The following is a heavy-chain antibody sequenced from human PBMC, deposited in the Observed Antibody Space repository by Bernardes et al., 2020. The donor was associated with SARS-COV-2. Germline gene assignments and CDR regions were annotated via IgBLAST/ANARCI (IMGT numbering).Heavy chain of an antibody. Sequence: SETLSLTCAVYGGSFSGYYWSWIRQPPGKGLEWIGEINHSGSTNYNPSLKSRVTISVDTSKNQFSLKLSSVTAADTAVYYCARDAYSGYETEDAGGYWGQGTLVTVSS. J-gene: IGHJ4*02. CDR3: ARDAYSGYETEDAGGY. D-gene: IGHD5-12*01. CDR2: INHSGST. V-gene: IGHV4-34*01. CDR1: GGSFSGYY.